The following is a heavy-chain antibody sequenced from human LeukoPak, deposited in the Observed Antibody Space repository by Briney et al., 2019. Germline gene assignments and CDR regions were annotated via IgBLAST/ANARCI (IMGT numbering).Heavy chain of an antibody. J-gene: IGHJ6*02. CDR1: GFIVSSNY. Sequence: GGSLRLSCAASGFIVSSNYMSWGRQAPGKGLEWVSVIYSGGSTYYADSVKGRFTISRDNSKNTLYLQMNSLRAEDTAVYYCARDRLPSYSSGWYYYYGMDVWGQGTTVTVSS. D-gene: IGHD6-19*01. V-gene: IGHV3-53*01. CDR3: ARDRLPSYSSGWYYYYGMDV. CDR2: IYSGGST.